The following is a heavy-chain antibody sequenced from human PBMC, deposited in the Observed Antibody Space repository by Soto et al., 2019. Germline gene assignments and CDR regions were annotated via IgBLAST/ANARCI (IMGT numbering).Heavy chain of an antibody. Sequence: EVQLVESGGGLIQPGGSLRLSCAVSGFTVSNNYMSWVRQAPGKGLEGVSVIYSGGYTAYGDSVKGRFTISRDNSKTPLYLKINSRGAADRAVYYWGARPGGGGYWGQGTLVTVSS. CDR1: GFTVSNNY. D-gene: IGHD3-10*01. V-gene: IGHV3-53*01. CDR2: IYSGGYT. J-gene: IGHJ4*02. CDR3: GARPGGGGY.